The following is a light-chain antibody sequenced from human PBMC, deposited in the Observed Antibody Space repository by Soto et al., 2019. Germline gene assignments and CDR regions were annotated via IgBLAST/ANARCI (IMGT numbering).Light chain of an antibody. Sequence: EIVLTQSPGTLSLSPGEKATLSCRASQSVSSRYLAWYQQRPGQAPRLLIYGASSRATGIPDRFSGSESGTDFTLTINRLEPEDFAVYYCQRYGTSRAFGQGTKVENK. CDR2: GAS. J-gene: IGKJ1*01. CDR1: QSVSSRY. CDR3: QRYGTSRA. V-gene: IGKV3-20*01.